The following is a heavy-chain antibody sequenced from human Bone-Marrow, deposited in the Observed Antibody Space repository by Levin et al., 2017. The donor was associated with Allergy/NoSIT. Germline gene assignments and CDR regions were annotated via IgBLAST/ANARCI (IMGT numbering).Heavy chain of an antibody. CDR3: AKSFYDLGVFNPLDD. D-gene: IGHD3-16*01. V-gene: IGHV3-23*01. CDR2: ISGNGAIT. CDR1: GFTFNKYA. J-gene: IGHJ4*02. Sequence: LSLTCAASGFTFNKYAMNWVRQAPGKGLEWVSGISGNGAITHYADSVKGRFIISRDTYKNTLYLRMSSLRAEDTALYYCAKSFYDLGVFNPLDDWGQGTLVTVSS.